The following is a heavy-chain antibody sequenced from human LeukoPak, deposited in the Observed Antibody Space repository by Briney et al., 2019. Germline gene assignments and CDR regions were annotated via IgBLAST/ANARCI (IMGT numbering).Heavy chain of an antibody. D-gene: IGHD1-7*01. J-gene: IGHJ4*02. CDR1: GGSISSYY. V-gene: IGHV4-59*01. Sequence: PSETLSLTCTASGGSISSYYWSWIRQPPGKGLEWIGYIYYSGSTNYNPSLKSRVTISVDTSKNQLSLKLNSVTAADTAVYYCARGGWELFDYWGQGTLVTVSS. CDR3: ARGGWELFDY. CDR2: IYYSGST.